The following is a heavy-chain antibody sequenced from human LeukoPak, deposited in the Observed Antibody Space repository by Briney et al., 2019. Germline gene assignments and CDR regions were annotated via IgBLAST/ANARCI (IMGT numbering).Heavy chain of an antibody. D-gene: IGHD2-15*01. CDR3: ARPELPGWSVLFDF. Sequence: GGSLRLSCAASGFTFSSYSMNWVRQAPGKGLEWVSYISSSSSTIYYADSVKGRFTISRDNAKNSLYLQMNSLRADDTAVYYCARPELPGWSVLFDFWGQGTLVTVSS. J-gene: IGHJ4*02. CDR2: ISSSSSTI. CDR1: GFTFSSYS. V-gene: IGHV3-48*01.